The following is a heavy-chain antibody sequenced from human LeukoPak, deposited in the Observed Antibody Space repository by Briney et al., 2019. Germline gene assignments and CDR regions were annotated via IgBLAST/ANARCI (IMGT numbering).Heavy chain of an antibody. J-gene: IGHJ3*02. Sequence: SVKVSCKASGGTFSSYAISWVRQAPGQGREWMGRINPIFGTANYAQKFQGRVTITTDESTSTAYMELSSLRSEDTAVYYCARDPSYGSYAFDIWGQGTMVTVSS. CDR3: ARDPSYGSYAFDI. CDR1: GGTFSSYA. D-gene: IGHD3-10*01. CDR2: INPIFGTA. V-gene: IGHV1-69*05.